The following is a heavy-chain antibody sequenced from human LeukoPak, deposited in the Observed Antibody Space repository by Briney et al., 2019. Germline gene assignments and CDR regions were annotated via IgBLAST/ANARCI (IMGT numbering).Heavy chain of an antibody. CDR1: GFTFSSYS. D-gene: IGHD5-24*01. CDR2: ISSSSSYI. J-gene: IGHJ4*02. V-gene: IGHV3-21*01. Sequence: PGGSLRLSCAASGFTFSSYSMNWVRQAPGKGLEWVSSISSSSSYIYYADSVKGRFTISRDNAKNSLYLQMNSLRAEDTAVYYCARDKGRWLQLVPQRYFDYWGQGTLVTVSS. CDR3: ARDKGRWLQLVPQRYFDY.